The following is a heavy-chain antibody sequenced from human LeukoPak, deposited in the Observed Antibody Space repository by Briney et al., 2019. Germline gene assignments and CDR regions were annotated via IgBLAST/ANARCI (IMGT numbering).Heavy chain of an antibody. V-gene: IGHV3-53*01. Sequence: GGSLRLSCAASGFTVSSNYMTWVRQAPGKGLEWVAILYSDGRTYYADSVKGRFTISRDNPKNGLSLDMNSLRAEDTALYYCARCAGYYNYFYMDVWGRGTTVTVSS. CDR1: GFTVSSNY. J-gene: IGHJ6*03. CDR2: LYSDGRT. CDR3: ARCAGYYNYFYMDV.